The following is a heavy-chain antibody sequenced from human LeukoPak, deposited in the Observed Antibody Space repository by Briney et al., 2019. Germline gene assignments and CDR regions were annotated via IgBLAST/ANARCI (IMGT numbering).Heavy chain of an antibody. J-gene: IGHJ4*02. V-gene: IGHV4-34*01. D-gene: IGHD1-26*01. Sequence: SETLSLTCAVYGGSFSGYYWSWIRQPPGQGLEWIGEINHSGSTNYNPSLKSRVTISVDTSKNQFSLKLSSVTAADTAVYYCARGPGIVGATDFDYWGQGTLVTVSS. CDR3: ARGPGIVGATDFDY. CDR1: GGSFSGYY. CDR2: INHSGST.